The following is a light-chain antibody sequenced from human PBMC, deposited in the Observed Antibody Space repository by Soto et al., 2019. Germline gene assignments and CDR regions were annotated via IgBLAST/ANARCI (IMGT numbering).Light chain of an antibody. J-gene: IGLJ1*01. CDR2: DVS. V-gene: IGLV2-14*01. CDR3: STYTSSSTPLYV. Sequence: QSALTQPASVSVSPGQSIAISCTGSSSDVGAYNYVSWYQQHPGKAPKLMIYDVSNRPSGISNRFSGSKSGNTASLTISGLQAEDEADYYCSTYTSSSTPLYVFGTGTKVTVL. CDR1: SSDVGAYNY.